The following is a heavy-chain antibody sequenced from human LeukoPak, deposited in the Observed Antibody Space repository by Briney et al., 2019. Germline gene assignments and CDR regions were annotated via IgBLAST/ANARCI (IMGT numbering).Heavy chain of an antibody. CDR1: GFTFSSYW. D-gene: IGHD3-10*01. V-gene: IGHV3-74*01. CDR3: ARGGLLWFGEFHNWFDP. CDR2: INSDGSST. Sequence: GGSLRLSCAASGFTFSSYWMHWVRQAPGKGLVWVSRINSDGSSTSYADSVKGRFTISRDNAKNTLYLQMNSLRAEDTAVYYCARGGLLWFGEFHNWFDPWGQGTLVTVSS. J-gene: IGHJ5*02.